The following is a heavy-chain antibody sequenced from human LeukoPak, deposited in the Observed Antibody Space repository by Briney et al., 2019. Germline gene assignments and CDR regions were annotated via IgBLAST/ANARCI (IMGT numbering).Heavy chain of an antibody. CDR3: ARRLRSSSPFDI. CDR1: GGSISSYY. CDR2: IYYSGST. J-gene: IGHJ3*02. Sequence: SETLSLTCTVSGGSISSYYWSWIRQPPGKGLEWIGYIYYSGSTNYNPSLKSRVTISVDTSKNQFSLKLSSVTAADTAVYYCARRLRSSSPFDIWGQGTTVTVSS. D-gene: IGHD6-6*01. V-gene: IGHV4-59*01.